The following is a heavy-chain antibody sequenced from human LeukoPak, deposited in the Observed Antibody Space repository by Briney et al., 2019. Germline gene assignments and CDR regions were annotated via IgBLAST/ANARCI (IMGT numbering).Heavy chain of an antibody. D-gene: IGHD6-6*01. CDR1: GXSISSYY. J-gene: IGHJ3*02. CDR2: IYYSGST. Sequence: SETLSLTCTVSGXSISSYYWSWIRQPPGKGLEWIGYIYYSGSTNYNPSLKSRVTISVDTSKNQFSLKLSSVTAADTAVYYCARHLGYSSSSDAFDIWGQGTMVTVSS. V-gene: IGHV4-59*08. CDR3: ARHLGYSSSSDAFDI.